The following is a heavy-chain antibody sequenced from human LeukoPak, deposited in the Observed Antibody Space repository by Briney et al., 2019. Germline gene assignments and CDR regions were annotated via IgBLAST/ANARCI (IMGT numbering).Heavy chain of an antibody. D-gene: IGHD3-10*01. V-gene: IGHV1-2*02. J-gene: IGHJ4*02. CDR3: ARDHVSMVRGVYYFDY. CDR1: GYTFTGYY. CDR2: INPDSGGT. Sequence: ASVKVSCKASGYTFTGYYMHWVRQAPGQGLEWMGWINPDSGGTEYAQRFQGRVTMTRDKSISTAYMELSRLRSDDTAVYYCARDHVSMVRGVYYFDYWGQGTLVTVSS.